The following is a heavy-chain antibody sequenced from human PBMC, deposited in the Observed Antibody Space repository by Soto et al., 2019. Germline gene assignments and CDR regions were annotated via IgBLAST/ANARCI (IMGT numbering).Heavy chain of an antibody. CDR1: GGSVSTGVHY. V-gene: IGHV4-61*08. D-gene: IGHD6-13*01. J-gene: IGHJ2*01. CDR3: ARGYYTSWYWFDR. CDR2: IYYSGST. Sequence: QVQLQESGPGLVKPSETLSLTCTVSVSGGSVSTGVHYXSWIRQPPGKGLEWIGYIYYSGSTNYNPSLKSRVTISVDTSKNQFSLKLTSVTAADTAVYYCARGYYTSWYWFDRWGRGTLVTVSS.